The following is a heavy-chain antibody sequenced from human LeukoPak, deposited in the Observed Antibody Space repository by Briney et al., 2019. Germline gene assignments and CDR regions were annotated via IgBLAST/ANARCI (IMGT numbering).Heavy chain of an antibody. CDR1: GFTFTNYG. V-gene: IGHV3-48*01. J-gene: IGHJ4*02. D-gene: IGHD6-19*01. Sequence: GGSLRLSCAASGFTFTNYGMNWVRQAPGKGLEWVSYISGSSSTIYYADSVKGRFTITRDSAKSSVLLQMNSLRAKDTAVYYCAKSRGVAGFDYWGQGTLVTVSS. CDR2: ISGSSSTI. CDR3: AKSRGVAGFDY.